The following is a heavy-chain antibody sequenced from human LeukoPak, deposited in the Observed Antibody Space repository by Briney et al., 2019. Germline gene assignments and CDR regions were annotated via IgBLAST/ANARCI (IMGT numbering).Heavy chain of an antibody. CDR2: PNHSGLP. CDR1: GGSFSDYY. J-gene: IGHJ4*02. V-gene: IGHV4-34*01. Sequence: KPSETLSLTCAVYGGSFSDYYWIWIRQPPGKGLEWIGEPNHSGLPSYNPSLKSRVTMSVDTSKNQFSLKVTSVTAADTAVYYCASSSDYDFIGGLWAKGTLVTVSS. D-gene: IGHD3-3*01. CDR3: ASSSDYDFIGGL.